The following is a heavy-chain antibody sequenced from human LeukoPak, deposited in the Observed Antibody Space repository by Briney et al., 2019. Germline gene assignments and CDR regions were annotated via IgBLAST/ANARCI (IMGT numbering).Heavy chain of an antibody. CDR1: GFSLSRNG. J-gene: IGHJ6*03. CDR3: ARSGGYSYGYGLSSRPGWYMDV. D-gene: IGHD5-18*01. CDR2: ILSDGSYE. Sequence: GGSLRLSCATSGFSLSRNGMHWVRQAPGQGLEWVAFILSDGSYEYYADSVKGRFTISRDTSRNTLFLQMNSLRSEDTAVYYCARSGGYSYGYGLSSRPGWYMDVWGKGTTVTVSS. V-gene: IGHV3-30*19.